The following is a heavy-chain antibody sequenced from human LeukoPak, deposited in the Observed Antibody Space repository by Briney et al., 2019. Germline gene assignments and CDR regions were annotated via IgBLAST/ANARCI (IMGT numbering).Heavy chain of an antibody. Sequence: SQTLSLTCTVTGTSIRSGSYYWNWIRQASGKGLEWIGRMYIGGRTTYNPSLKSRVTISLETTENQFSLRLRSVTAADTAVYYCAREGIAVADTYYYYYMDVWGKGPWVTVSS. J-gene: IGHJ6*03. D-gene: IGHD6-19*01. CDR1: GTSIRSGSYY. CDR3: AREGIAVADTYYYYYMDV. CDR2: MYIGGRT. V-gene: IGHV4-61*02.